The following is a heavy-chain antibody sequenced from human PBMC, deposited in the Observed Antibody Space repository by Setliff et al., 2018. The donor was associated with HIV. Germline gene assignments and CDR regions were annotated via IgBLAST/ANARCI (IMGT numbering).Heavy chain of an antibody. CDR3: ARLQFLKSWFEP. D-gene: IGHD3-3*01. J-gene: IGHJ5*02. Sequence: SETLSLTCTVSGGSISTHHFWSWIRQHPGKGLEWIGYVQNDESTYSNTSLRSRVIISLETSMNQFSLKLRSVTAADTAISYCARLQFLKSWFEPWGQGTLVTVSS. CDR2: VQNDEST. V-gene: IGHV4-31*03. CDR1: GGSISTHHF.